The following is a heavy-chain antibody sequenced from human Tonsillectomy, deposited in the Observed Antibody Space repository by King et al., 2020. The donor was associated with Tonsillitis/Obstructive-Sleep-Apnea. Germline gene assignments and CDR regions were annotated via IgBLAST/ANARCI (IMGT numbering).Heavy chain of an antibody. J-gene: IGHJ4*02. CDR1: GFTFSSYT. V-gene: IGHV3-30*04. Sequence: VQLVESGGGVVQPGRSLRLSCAASGFTFSSYTMHWVRQAPGKGLEWVAVISSDGSNKYYAEYVKGRFTISRDNSKNTLYLQMNSLRAEDTAVYYCARLLVITSAFDSWGQGTLVTVSS. CDR2: ISSDGSNK. CDR3: ARLLVITSAFDS. D-gene: IGHD3-10*01.